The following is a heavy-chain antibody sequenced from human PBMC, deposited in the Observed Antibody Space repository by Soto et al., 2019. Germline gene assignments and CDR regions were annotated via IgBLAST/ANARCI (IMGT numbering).Heavy chain of an antibody. CDR2: INPNSGGT. V-gene: IGHV1-2*04. CDR3: AIGYSSGWGYFDY. J-gene: IGHJ4*02. D-gene: IGHD6-19*01. CDR1: GYTFTGSY. Sequence: ASVKVSCKASGYTFTGSYMHWVRQAPGQGLEWMGWINPNSGGTNYAQKFQGWVTMTRDTSISTAYMELSRLRSDDTAVYYCAIGYSSGWGYFDYWGQGTLVTVSS.